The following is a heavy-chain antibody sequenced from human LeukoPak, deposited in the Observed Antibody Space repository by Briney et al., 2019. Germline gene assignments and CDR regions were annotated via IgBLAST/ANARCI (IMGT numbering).Heavy chain of an antibody. CDR1: GYTFTGYY. V-gene: IGHV1-2*02. Sequence: ASVKVSCKASGYTFTGYYMHWVRQAPGQGLEWMGWISPNSGGTNYAQKFQGRVTMTRDTSISTAYMELSRLRSDDTAVYYCARLLKVAHAFDIWGQGTMVTVSS. D-gene: IGHD5-12*01. CDR2: ISPNSGGT. CDR3: ARLLKVAHAFDI. J-gene: IGHJ3*02.